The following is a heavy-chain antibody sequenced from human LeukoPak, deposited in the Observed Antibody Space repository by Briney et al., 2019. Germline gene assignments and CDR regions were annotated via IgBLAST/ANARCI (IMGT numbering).Heavy chain of an antibody. CDR2: IYPGDSDI. J-gene: IGHJ4*02. Sequence: GASLQISCKGSGSSFTSYWIGWVRQLPGKGLEWMGIIYPGDSDIRYSPSFQGQVTISADKSISTAYLQWSSLKASDTAMYYCARRGVYCTNGVCSDRYYFDYWGQGTLVTVSS. D-gene: IGHD2-8*01. CDR1: GSSFTSYW. CDR3: ARRGVYCTNGVCSDRYYFDY. V-gene: IGHV5-51*01.